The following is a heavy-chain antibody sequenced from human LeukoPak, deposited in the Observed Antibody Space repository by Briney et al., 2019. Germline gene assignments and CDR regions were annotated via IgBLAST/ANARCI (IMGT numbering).Heavy chain of an antibody. D-gene: IGHD2-8*01. Sequence: PGGSLRLSCAASGFTFSSYWMHSVRQAPGKGLVWVSRTNSDGRSTSYADSVKGRFTISRDNAKNTLYLQMNSLRAEETAVYYCAGGVYYFDYWGQGTLVTVSS. CDR3: AGGVYYFDY. J-gene: IGHJ4*02. CDR1: GFTFSSYW. CDR2: TNSDGRST. V-gene: IGHV3-74*01.